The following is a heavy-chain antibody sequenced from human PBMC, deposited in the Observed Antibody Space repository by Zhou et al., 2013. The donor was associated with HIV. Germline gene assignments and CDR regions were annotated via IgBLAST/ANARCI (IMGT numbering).Heavy chain of an antibody. V-gene: IGHV1-2*02. J-gene: IGHJ3*02. D-gene: IGHD2-8*01. CDR1: GYTFTGYY. Sequence: QVQLVQSGAEVKNPGASVKVSCKASGYTFTGYYMSWVRQAPGQGLEWMGWINPNNGDADYAQNFQGRVTMTRDTSISTAYMELGSLKSDDTAVYYCARDSLPSWGPNKAFAMWGQGTMVTVSS. CDR3: ARDSLPSWGPNKAFAM. CDR2: INPNNGDA.